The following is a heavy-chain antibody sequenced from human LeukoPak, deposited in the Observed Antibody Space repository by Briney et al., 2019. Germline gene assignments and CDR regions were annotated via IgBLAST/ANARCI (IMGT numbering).Heavy chain of an antibody. CDR3: AHGAMYQLDY. J-gene: IGHJ4*02. CDR2: INNSGGRT. Sequence: GGSLRLSCAASGFTFSSYAMSWVRQAPGKGLKWVSGINNSGGRTHYADPVKGRFTISRDNSKNTLYLQMNSLRAEDTAVYYCAHGAMYQLDYWGQGTLVTVSS. V-gene: IGHV3-23*01. D-gene: IGHD2-2*01. CDR1: GFTFSSYA.